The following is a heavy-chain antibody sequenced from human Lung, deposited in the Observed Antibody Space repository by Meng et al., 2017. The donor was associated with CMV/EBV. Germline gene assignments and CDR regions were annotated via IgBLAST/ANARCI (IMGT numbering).Heavy chain of an antibody. CDR2: ISYDGSNK. CDR3: ADMGEWLAN. Sequence: QVQLVGSXXGVVQPGXSLRLSCAASGFTFSSYAMHWVRQAPGKGLEWVAVISYDGSNKYYADSVKGRFTISRDNSKNTLYLQMNSLRAEDTAVYYCADMGEWLANWGQGTLVTVSS. J-gene: IGHJ4*02. CDR1: GFTFSSYA. D-gene: IGHD6-19*01. V-gene: IGHV3-30-3*01.